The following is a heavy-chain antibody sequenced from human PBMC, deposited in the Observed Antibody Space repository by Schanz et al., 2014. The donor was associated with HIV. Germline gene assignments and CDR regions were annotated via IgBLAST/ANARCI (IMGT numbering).Heavy chain of an antibody. J-gene: IGHJ6*02. D-gene: IGHD3-22*01. CDR3: AKDRNHYDSRYRGKGNYYYYYGMDV. Sequence: EVRLVESGGGLVQSGGSLRLSCAASGFSFSNFWVTWVRQAPGKRLEWVANIKQDESEKYYADSVKGRFTISRDNSKNTLYLQMKSLRPEDTAVYYCAKDRNHYDSRYRGKGNYYYYYGMDVWGQGTTVTVS. V-gene: IGHV3-7*01. CDR1: GFSFSNFW. CDR2: IKQDESEK.